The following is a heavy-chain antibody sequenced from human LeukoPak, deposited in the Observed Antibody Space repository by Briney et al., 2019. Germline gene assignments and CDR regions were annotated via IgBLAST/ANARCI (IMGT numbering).Heavy chain of an antibody. CDR2: IYTDDTT. V-gene: IGHV3-66*01. J-gene: IGHJ6*03. Sequence: GGSLRLSCAASAFSVSTNFMSWVRLPPAKGLEWVSVIYTDDTTHYADSVKRRCTISRDTSTNTVCHQLNSLRADDTATYYCAGYGGSYPDYMDVWGKGTTVTVSS. CDR1: AFSVSTNF. D-gene: IGHD1-26*01. CDR3: AGYGGSYPDYMDV.